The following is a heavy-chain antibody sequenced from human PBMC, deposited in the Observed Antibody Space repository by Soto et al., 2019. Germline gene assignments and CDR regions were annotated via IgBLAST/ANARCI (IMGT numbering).Heavy chain of an antibody. J-gene: IGHJ4*02. D-gene: IGHD1-7*01. V-gene: IGHV1-18*01. CDR1: GYTFTSYG. CDR2: ISAYNGNT. Sequence: QVQLVQSGAEVKKPGSSVKVSCKASGYTFTSYGISWVRQAPGQGLEWMGWISAYNGNTNYAQKLQGRGTMTTDTATSTAYMELRSLRSDDTAVYYCARVAGTTFKRYYFDYWGQGTLVTVSS. CDR3: ARVAGTTFKRYYFDY.